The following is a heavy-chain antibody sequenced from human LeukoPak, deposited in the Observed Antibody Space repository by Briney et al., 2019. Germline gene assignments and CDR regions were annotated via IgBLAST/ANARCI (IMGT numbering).Heavy chain of an antibody. D-gene: IGHD2-21*01. CDR3: ASVYCGGDCYWGTGSFDY. CDR1: GYSISSGYY. V-gene: IGHV4-38-2*01. CDR2: IYHSGST. Sequence: PSETLSLTCAVSGYSISSGYYWGWIRQPPGKGLEWIGSIYHSGSTYYNPSLKSRDTISVDTSKNQFSLKLSSVTAADTAVYYCASVYCGGDCYWGTGSFDYWGQGTLVTVSS. J-gene: IGHJ4*02.